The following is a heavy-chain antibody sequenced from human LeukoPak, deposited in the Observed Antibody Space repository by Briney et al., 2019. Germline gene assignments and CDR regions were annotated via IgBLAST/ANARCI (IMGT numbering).Heavy chain of an antibody. CDR3: ARGARAGYNLEPFDY. J-gene: IGHJ4*02. Sequence: PSETLSLTCTVSGGSMSSYYWSWIRQPPGKGLEWIGYICYSGGTKYNPSLKSRVTISVDTSKNQFSLKLSSVTAADTAVYYCARGARAGYNLEPFDYWGQGTLVTVSS. V-gene: IGHV4-59*08. CDR1: GGSMSSYY. D-gene: IGHD5-24*01. CDR2: ICYSGGT.